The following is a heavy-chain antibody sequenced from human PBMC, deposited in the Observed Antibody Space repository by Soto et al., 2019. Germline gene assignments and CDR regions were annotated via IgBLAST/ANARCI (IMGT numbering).Heavy chain of an antibody. CDR2: MNPNSGNT. V-gene: IGHV1-8*01. J-gene: IGHJ6*02. D-gene: IGHD3-3*01. CDR3: ARVPSRSTYYDFWSGYYRDYYYYGMDV. Sequence: ASVKVSCKASGYTFTSYYINWGRQATGQGLEWMGWMNPNSGNTGYAQKFQGRVTMTRNTSISTAYMELSSLRSEDTAVYYCARVPSRSTYYDFWSGYYRDYYYYGMDVWGQGTTVTVSS. CDR1: GYTFTSYY.